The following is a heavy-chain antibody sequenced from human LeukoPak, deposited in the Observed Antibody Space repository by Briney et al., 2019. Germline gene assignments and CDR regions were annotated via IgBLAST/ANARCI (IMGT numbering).Heavy chain of an antibody. CDR1: GYTFTTFA. J-gene: IGHJ4*02. CDR2: INVGTGKT. D-gene: IGHD5-12*01. CDR3: AREEWLRHFAY. V-gene: IGHV1-3*01. Sequence: GASVKVSCKASGYTFTTFAMHWVRQAPGQRLEWMGWINVGTGKTKYSQKFQDRLTITRDTTASTAYMDLSSLRYEDTAVHYCAREEWLRHFAYWGQGTLVTVSS.